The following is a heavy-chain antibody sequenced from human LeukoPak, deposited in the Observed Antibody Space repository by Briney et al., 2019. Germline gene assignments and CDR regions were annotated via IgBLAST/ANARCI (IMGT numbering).Heavy chain of an antibody. J-gene: IGHJ6*02. CDR1: GFTFSDYY. CDR2: ISSSGSTI. Sequence: PGGSLRLSCAASGFTFSDYYMSWIRQAPGKGLEWVSYISSSGSTIYYADSVMGRFTISRDNAKNSLYLQMNSLRAEDTAVYYCARDSSPTALYYYYGMDVWGQGTTVTVSS. V-gene: IGHV3-11*01. CDR3: ARDSSPTALYYYYGMDV.